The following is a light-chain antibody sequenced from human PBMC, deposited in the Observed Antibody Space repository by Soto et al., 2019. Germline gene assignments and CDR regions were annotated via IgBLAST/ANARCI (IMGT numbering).Light chain of an antibody. CDR1: SSDVGGYDY. CDR3: SSYSISTAYL. V-gene: IGLV2-14*01. Sequence: LTQPASVSGSPGQSITISCTGTSSDVGGYDYVSWYQLHPGKAPKLMVFEVSNRPSGVSYRFSGSKSGNTASLTISGLQAEDEADYFCSSYSISTAYLFGTGTKATVL. CDR2: EVS. J-gene: IGLJ1*01.